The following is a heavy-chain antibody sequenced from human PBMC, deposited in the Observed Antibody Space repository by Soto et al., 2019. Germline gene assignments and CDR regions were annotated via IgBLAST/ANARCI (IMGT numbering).Heavy chain of an antibody. Sequence: QLLESGGNLVQPGGSLRLSCATAGFTFSTYTMSWVRQAPGKGPEWVAGFYGGGSTSTFYADSVKGRFTISRDNSRNMVFLQMNSLRAEDTAVYYCTKYRHPDGIWSFDCWGQGTRVTVSS. D-gene: IGHD3-3*01. CDR1: GFTFSTYT. CDR2: FYGGGSTST. CDR3: TKYRHPDGIWSFDC. V-gene: IGHV3-23*03. J-gene: IGHJ4*02.